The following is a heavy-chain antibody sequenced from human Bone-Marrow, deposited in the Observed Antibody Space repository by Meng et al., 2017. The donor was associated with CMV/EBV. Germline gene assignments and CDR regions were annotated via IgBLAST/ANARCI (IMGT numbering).Heavy chain of an antibody. D-gene: IGHD6-13*01. V-gene: IGHV1-18*01. CDR3: ARGEAAAGPAYNWFDP. CDR2: ISAYNGNT. Sequence: ASVKVSCKASGYTFTSYGISWVRQAPGQGLEWMGWISAYNGNTNYAQKLQGRVTMTTDTSTSTAYMELRSLRSDDTAVYYCARGEAAAGPAYNWFDPWGQGTLVTVSS. CDR1: GYTFTSYG. J-gene: IGHJ5*02.